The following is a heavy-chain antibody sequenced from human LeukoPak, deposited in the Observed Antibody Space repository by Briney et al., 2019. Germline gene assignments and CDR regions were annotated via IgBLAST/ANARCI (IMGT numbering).Heavy chain of an antibody. D-gene: IGHD6-6*01. CDR1: GYSFTSYW. J-gene: IGHJ4*02. CDR3: ARQSDSSALDY. CDR2: IYPGDSDT. V-gene: IGHV5-51*01. Sequence: GESLQISCKGSGYSFTSYWIGWVRPVLGKGLEWMGIIYPGDSDTRYSPSFQGQVTISADKSISTAYLQWSSLKASDTAMYYCARQSDSSALDYWGQGTLVTVSS.